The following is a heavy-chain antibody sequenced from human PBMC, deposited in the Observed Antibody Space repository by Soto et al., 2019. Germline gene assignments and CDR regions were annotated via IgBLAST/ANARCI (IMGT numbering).Heavy chain of an antibody. Sequence: SQTLSLTCSISWDSVSSNSAAWNWIRQSPSRGLEWLGRTYYRSKWYNDYAVSVKSRITINPDTSKNQFSLQLNSVTPEDTAVYYCAKSYARTSVLRFLEWFSDAFDIWGQGTMVTVSS. CDR3: AKSYARTSVLRFLEWFSDAFDI. V-gene: IGHV6-1*01. J-gene: IGHJ3*02. D-gene: IGHD3-3*01. CDR1: WDSVSSNSAA. CDR2: TYYRSKWYN.